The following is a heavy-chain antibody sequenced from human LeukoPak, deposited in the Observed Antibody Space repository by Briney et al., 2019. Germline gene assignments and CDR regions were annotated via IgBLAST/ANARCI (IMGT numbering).Heavy chain of an antibody. CDR1: GYTFSGYY. J-gene: IGHJ5*02. D-gene: IGHD2-21*02. CDR3: ARVCGGDCYSVFDP. CDR2: INPNNGDT. Sequence: ASVKVSCKASGYTFSGYYMHWVRQAPGQVLEWMGWINPNNGDTKFAQRFQGRVTMTRDTSISTGYMELSSLKSDDTAVYYCARVCGGDCYSVFDPWGQGTLVTVSS. V-gene: IGHV1-2*02.